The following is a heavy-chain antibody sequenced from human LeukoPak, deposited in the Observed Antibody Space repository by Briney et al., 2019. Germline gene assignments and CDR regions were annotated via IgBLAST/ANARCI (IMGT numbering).Heavy chain of an antibody. D-gene: IGHD3-22*01. CDR1: GYTFTDYY. CDR3: AATYYYDSSGLDY. CDR2: INPNSGGT. J-gene: IGHJ4*02. Sequence: GASVKVSCKASGYTFTDYYMHWVRQAPGQGLEWMGWINPNSGGTNYAQKFQGRVTMTRDTSIRTAYMELSRLRSDDTAVYYCAATYYYDSSGLDYWGQGTLVTVSS. V-gene: IGHV1-2*02.